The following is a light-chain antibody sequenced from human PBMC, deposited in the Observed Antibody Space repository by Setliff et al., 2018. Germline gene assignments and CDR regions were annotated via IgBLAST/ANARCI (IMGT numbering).Light chain of an antibody. CDR2: DVS. CDR3: SSYTSSSTQV. Sequence: QSVLTQPASVSGSPGQSITISCTGTSSDVGGYNYVSWYQQHPDKAPKLMIFDVSNRXSGVSNXXXGXXXXXXXSLTISGLQAEDEADYYCSSYTSSSTQVFGTGTKVTVL. V-gene: IGLV2-14*03. CDR1: SSDVGGYNY. J-gene: IGLJ1*01.